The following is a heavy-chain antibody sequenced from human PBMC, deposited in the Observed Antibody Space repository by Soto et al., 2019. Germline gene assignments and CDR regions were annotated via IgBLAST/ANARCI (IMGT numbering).Heavy chain of an antibody. Sequence: PSQTLSLTCAISGDSVSNNSAAWNWIRQSTSRGLEWLGRTYYRSKWYNEYALSVKSRITINPDTSKNQFSLQLNSVTPDDTAVYYCAREYNTGWSTWGQGTLVTVSS. CDR3: AREYNTGWST. J-gene: IGHJ4*02. V-gene: IGHV6-1*01. D-gene: IGHD6-19*01. CDR2: TYYRSKWYN. CDR1: GDSVSNNSAA.